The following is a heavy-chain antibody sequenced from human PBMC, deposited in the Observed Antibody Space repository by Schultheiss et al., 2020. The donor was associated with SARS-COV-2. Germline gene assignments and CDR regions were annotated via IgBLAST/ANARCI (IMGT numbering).Heavy chain of an antibody. J-gene: IGHJ6*02. D-gene: IGHD2-2*02. CDR1: GFTFSSYD. Sequence: GESLKISCAASGFTFSSYDMHWVRQATGKGLEWVAVISYDGSNKYYADSVKGRFTISRDNSKNTLYLQMNSLRAEDTAVYYCARVLDCSSTSCYIDYYYGMDVWGQGTTVTVSS. CDR3: ARVLDCSSTSCYIDYYYGMDV. CDR2: ISYDGSNK. V-gene: IGHV3-30*03.